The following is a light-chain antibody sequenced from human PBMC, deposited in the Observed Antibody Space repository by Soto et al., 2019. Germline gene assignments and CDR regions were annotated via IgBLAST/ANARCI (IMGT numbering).Light chain of an antibody. CDR1: QSLLLSNGYTY. J-gene: IGKJ2*01. Sequence: DIVMTQSPLSLPVTPGEPASISCRSSQSLLLSNGYTYLDWYLQKPGQSPQLLIYLCSTRASGVPDRFSGSGSGTDFTLKISRVEAEDVGVYYCMQALQTPYTFGQGTKLEIK. CDR2: LCS. CDR3: MQALQTPYT. V-gene: IGKV2-28*01.